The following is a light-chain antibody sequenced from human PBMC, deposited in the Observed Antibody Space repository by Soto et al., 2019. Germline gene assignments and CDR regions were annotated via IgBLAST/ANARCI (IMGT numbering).Light chain of an antibody. CDR1: QSILYSSNNKNY. V-gene: IGKV4-1*01. Sequence: DIVMTQSPDSLAVSLGERATINCKSSQSILYSSNNKNYLAWYQQKPGQPPKLLIYWASTRESGVPDRFSVSGSGTDFTLNISSLQAEDVAVYFCQQYYSTPLTFGPGTKVDIK. J-gene: IGKJ3*01. CDR3: QQYYSTPLT. CDR2: WAS.